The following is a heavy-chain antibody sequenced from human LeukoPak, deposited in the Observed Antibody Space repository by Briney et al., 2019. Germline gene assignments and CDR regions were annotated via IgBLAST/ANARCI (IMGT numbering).Heavy chain of an antibody. CDR1: GFTFSDYY. CDR3: ARSRSSSPNNWLDP. V-gene: IGHV3-11*06. CDR2: ISSSSSYT. D-gene: IGHD6-6*01. Sequence: PGGSLRLSCAASGFTFSDYYMSWIRQAPGKGLEWVSYISSSSSYTNYADSVKGRFTISRDNAKNSLYLQMNSLRAEDTAVYYCARSRSSSPNNWLDPWGQGTLVTVSS. J-gene: IGHJ5*02.